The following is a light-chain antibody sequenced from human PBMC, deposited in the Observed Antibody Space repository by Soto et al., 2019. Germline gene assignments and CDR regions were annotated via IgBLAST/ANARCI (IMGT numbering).Light chain of an antibody. CDR1: SGHSSYA. CDR2: LNSDGSH. CDR3: QTWGTGTVV. J-gene: IGLJ2*01. V-gene: IGLV4-69*01. Sequence: QSVLTQSPSASASLGASVKLTCTLSSGHSSYASAWHQQQPEKGPLYLMKLNSDGSHSKGDGIPDRFSGSSSGAERYLTISSLHSEDEADYCCQTWGTGTVVFGGGTKLTVL.